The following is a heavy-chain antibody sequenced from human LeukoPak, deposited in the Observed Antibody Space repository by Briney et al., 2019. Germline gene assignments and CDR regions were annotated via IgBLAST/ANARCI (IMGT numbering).Heavy chain of an antibody. CDR3: ARVNGPREQWLAHDAFDI. CDR2: IIPILGIA. D-gene: IGHD6-19*01. J-gene: IGHJ3*02. V-gene: IGHV1-69*04. Sequence: SVKVSCKASGGTFSSYAISWVRQAPGQGLEWMGRIIPILGIANYAQKFQGRVTITADKSTSTAYMELSSLRSEDTAVYYCARVNGPREQWLAHDAFDIWGQGTMVTVSS. CDR1: GGTFSSYA.